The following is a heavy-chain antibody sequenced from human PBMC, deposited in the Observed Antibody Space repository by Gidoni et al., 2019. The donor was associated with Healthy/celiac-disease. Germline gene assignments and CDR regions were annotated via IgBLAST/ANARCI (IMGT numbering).Heavy chain of an antibody. D-gene: IGHD6-13*01. CDR2: MSSSGSTI. CDR3: ARDLGSSSWSSYYYYYYGMDV. V-gene: IGHV3-11*01. J-gene: IGHJ6*02. Sequence: QVQLVESGGGLVKPGGSLRLSCAASGFTFSAYYMSWIRQAPGKGLEWVSDMSSSGSTIYYADSVKGRFTISRDNAKNSLYLQMNSLRAEDTAGYYCARDLGSSSWSSYYYYYYGMDVWGQGTTVTVSS. CDR1: GFTFSAYY.